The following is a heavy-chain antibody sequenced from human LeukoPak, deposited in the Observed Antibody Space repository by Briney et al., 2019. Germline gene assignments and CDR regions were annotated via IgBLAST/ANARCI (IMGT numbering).Heavy chain of an antibody. J-gene: IGHJ4*02. CDR3: ARVHCSSTSCYTWGYFDY. CDR1: GGSISSYY. CDR2: IFYRWIT. D-gene: IGHD2-2*01. V-gene: IGHV4-59*08. Sequence: KPSETLSLTCTVSGGSISSYYWSWIRQPPGKGLEGIGYIFYRWITNYNPSLTSRVTISVATSKNQFSLKLSSVTAADTAVYYCARVHCSSTSCYTWGYFDYWGQGTLVTVSS.